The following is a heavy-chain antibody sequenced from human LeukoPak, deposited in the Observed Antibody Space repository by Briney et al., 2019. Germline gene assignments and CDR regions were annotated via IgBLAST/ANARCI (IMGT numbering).Heavy chain of an antibody. Sequence: PGGSLRLSCAASEFTFSDHYMDWVRQAPGKGLEWVGRIRNKANSYTTDYAASVKGRFTISRDDSKNSLYLQMNSLKTEDTAVYYCARRVFGGNCYYDYWGQGALVTVSS. D-gene: IGHD4-23*01. V-gene: IGHV3-72*01. J-gene: IGHJ4*02. CDR1: EFTFSDHY. CDR2: IRNKANSYTT. CDR3: ARRVFGGNCYYDY.